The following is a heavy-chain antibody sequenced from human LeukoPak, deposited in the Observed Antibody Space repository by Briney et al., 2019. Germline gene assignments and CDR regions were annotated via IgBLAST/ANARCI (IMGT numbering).Heavy chain of an antibody. CDR1: GFTFSSYW. CDR3: ARGDNYGDHVGIYFDY. J-gene: IGHJ4*02. Sequence: GESLRLSCAASGFTFSSYWMSWVRQAPGKGLEWVANIKQDESEKYYVDSVKGRFSITRDNAKNSMYLHINSLRAEDTAVYHCARGDNYGDHVGIYFDYWGQGTLVTVSS. CDR2: IKQDESEK. D-gene: IGHD4-17*01. V-gene: IGHV3-7*03.